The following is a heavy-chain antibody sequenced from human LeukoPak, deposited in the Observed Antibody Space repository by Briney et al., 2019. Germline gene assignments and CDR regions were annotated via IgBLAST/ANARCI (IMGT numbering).Heavy chain of an antibody. D-gene: IGHD3-3*01. V-gene: IGHV3-7*01. J-gene: IGHJ4*02. CDR3: ADGEGRPLNY. CDR2: IKEDGSEK. Sequence: PGGSLRLSCAASGFTFSSYWMSWVRQAPGKGLEWVANIKEDGSEKYYVDSVKGRFAVSRDNAKNSLYLQMNSLRAEDTAVYYCADGEGRPLNYWGRGILVTVSS. CDR1: GFTFSSYW.